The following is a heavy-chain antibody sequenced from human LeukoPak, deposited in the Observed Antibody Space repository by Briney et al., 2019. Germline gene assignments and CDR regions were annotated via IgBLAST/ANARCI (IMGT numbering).Heavy chain of an antibody. J-gene: IGHJ3*02. CDR2: INPNSGGT. CDR1: GYTFTGYY. V-gene: IGHV1-2*02. D-gene: IGHD3-9*01. CDR3: ARDIRYLLRYFDWPRAFDI. Sequence: ASVKVSCKASGYTFTGYYMHWVRQAPGQGLEWMGWINPNSGGTNYAQKLQGRVTMTTDTSTSTAYMELRSLRSDDTAVYYCARDIRYLLRYFDWPRAFDIWGQGTMVTVSS.